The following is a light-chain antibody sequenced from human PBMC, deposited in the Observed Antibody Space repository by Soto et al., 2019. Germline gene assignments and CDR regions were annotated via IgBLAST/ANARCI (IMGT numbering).Light chain of an antibody. V-gene: IGKV3-15*01. J-gene: IGKJ5*01. Sequence: EIVMTQSPGTLSLSPGEVATLSCRASQSVSSNLAWYQQKPGQAPRLLIYGASTRATGIPARFSGSGSGTEFTLTISSLQSEDFAVYYCQQYNNWLSITFGQGTRLEIK. CDR1: QSVSSN. CDR2: GAS. CDR3: QQYNNWLSIT.